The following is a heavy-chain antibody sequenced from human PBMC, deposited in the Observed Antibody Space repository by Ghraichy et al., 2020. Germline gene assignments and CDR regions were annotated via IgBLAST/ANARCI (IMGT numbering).Heavy chain of an antibody. J-gene: IGHJ4*02. D-gene: IGHD3-16*01. CDR1: GFTFTTYV. Sequence: GGSLRLSCAASGFTFTTYVMIWVRQAPGKGLEWVSSISGNGDNTYYVDSVKGRFTISRDNSKNTLSLQMNSLRAEDTAVYYCAKGGFSNVHKTWFDYWGQGSLVTVSS. CDR2: ISGNGDNT. CDR3: AKGGFSNVHKTWFDY. V-gene: IGHV3-23*01.